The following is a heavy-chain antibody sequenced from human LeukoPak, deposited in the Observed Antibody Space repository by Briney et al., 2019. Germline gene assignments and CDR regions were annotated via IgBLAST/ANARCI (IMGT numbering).Heavy chain of an antibody. CDR2: VRNKVNSYTT. J-gene: IGHJ4*02. CDR1: GFTFSGHY. V-gene: IGHV3-72*01. D-gene: IGHD6-19*01. Sequence: GGSLRLSCAASGFTFSGHYMDWVRQAPGKGLEWVGRVRNKVNSYTTEYAASVEGRFIISRDDSKNSLYLQMNSLKIEDTAVYYCARPSSGQYYLDCWGQGTLVTVSS. CDR3: ARPSSGQYYLDC.